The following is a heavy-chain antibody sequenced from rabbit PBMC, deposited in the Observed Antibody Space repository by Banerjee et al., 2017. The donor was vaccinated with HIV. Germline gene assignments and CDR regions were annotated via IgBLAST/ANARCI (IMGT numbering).Heavy chain of an antibody. CDR2: IYTGSGST. D-gene: IGHD2-1*01. CDR3: ARDLSYDDYAAFNL. J-gene: IGHJ4*01. Sequence: QSLEESGGGLVQPEGSLTLTCTASGFSFSSSYYMCWVRQAPGKGLEWIGCIYTGSGSTYYASWAKGRFTGSKTSSTTVTLQMTSLTAADTATYFCARDLSYDDYAAFNLWGPGTLVTVS. V-gene: IGHV1S40*01. CDR1: GFSFSSSYY.